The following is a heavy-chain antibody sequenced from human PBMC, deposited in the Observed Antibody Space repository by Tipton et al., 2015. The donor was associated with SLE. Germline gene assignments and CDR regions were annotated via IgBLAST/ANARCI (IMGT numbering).Heavy chain of an antibody. V-gene: IGHV4-4*09. J-gene: IGHJ4*02. Sequence: PGLVKPSETLSLTCNVSGGSISDYYCSWIRQPPGKGLEWIGYTYTSGMTNFNPSLKGRVSISVDTSKTQFSLRLTSVTVADTAVYYCARHTANILTGFHFDYWGQGVLVTVSS. D-gene: IGHD3-9*01. CDR3: ARHTANILTGFHFDY. CDR2: TYTSGMT. CDR1: GGSISDYY.